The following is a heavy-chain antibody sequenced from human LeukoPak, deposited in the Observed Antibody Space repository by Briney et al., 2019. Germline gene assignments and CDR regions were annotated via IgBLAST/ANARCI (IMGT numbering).Heavy chain of an antibody. CDR1: GYTFTGYY. D-gene: IGHD6-13*01. CDR2: INPNSGGT. CDR3: ARDHGYSSSRGDY. Sequence: ASVKVSCKASGYTFTGYYMHWVRQAPGQGLEWMGWINPNSGGTNYAQKFQGRVTMTRDTSISTAYMELSRLRSDDTAVYYCARDHGYSSSRGDYWGQGTLVTVSS. J-gene: IGHJ4*02. V-gene: IGHV1-2*02.